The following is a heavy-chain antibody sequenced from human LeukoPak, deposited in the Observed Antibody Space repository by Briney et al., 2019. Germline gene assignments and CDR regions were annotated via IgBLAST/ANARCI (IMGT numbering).Heavy chain of an antibody. J-gene: IGHJ5*01. CDR3: TRQLSWASDTGDS. CDR1: GGSISGSRRY. Sequence: PSETLSLTCNVSGGSISGSRRYWGWVRQPPGGGLEGIGSIRYIGTTYYNPSLQSRLTISVNNSQNQSSLKLKSVTAADTSMYYCTRQLSWASDTGDSWGQGTLVTVSS. D-gene: IGHD6-13*01. V-gene: IGHV4-39*01. CDR2: IRYIGTT.